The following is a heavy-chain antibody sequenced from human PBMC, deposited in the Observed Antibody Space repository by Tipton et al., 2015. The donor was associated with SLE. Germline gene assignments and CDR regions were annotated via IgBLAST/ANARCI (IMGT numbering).Heavy chain of an antibody. J-gene: IGHJ3*02. CDR1: GGSISSGSYY. CDR2: IYTSGST. V-gene: IGHV4-61*09. CDR3: ARDGTYYDFWSGPPNAFDI. D-gene: IGHD3-3*01. Sequence: TLSLTCTVSGGSISSGSYYWSWIRQPAGKGLEWIGYIYTSGSTNYNPSLKSRVTISVDTSKNQFSLKLSSVTAADTAVYYCARDGTYYDFWSGPPNAFDIWGQGTMVTVSS.